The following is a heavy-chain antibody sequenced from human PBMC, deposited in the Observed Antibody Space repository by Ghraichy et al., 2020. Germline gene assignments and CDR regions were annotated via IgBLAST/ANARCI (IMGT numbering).Heavy chain of an antibody. CDR1: GFTFSNAW. CDR2: IKSKTDGGTT. CDR3: TTDPSITMVRGAGDY. D-gene: IGHD3-10*01. Sequence: GGSLRLSCAASGFTFSNAWMSWVRQAPGKGLEWVGRIKSKTDGGTTDYAAPVKGRFTISRDDSKNTLYLQMNSLKTEDTAVYYCTTDPSITMVRGAGDYWGQGTLVTVSS. J-gene: IGHJ4*02. V-gene: IGHV3-15*01.